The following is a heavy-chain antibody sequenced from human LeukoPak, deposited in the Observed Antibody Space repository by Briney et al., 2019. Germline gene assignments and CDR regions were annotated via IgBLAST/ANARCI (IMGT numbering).Heavy chain of an antibody. Sequence: GGSLRLSCAASGFPFSSYGMHWVRQAPGKGLEWVALISYDGSNEYYADSVRGRFTISRDNSKFTLYMQMNSLRAEDTAVYYCARVRAGYCTSTSCYTGMDVWGQGTTVTVSS. CDR3: ARVRAGYCTSTSCYTGMDV. CDR1: GFPFSSYG. V-gene: IGHV3-30*03. CDR2: ISYDGSNE. D-gene: IGHD2-2*01. J-gene: IGHJ6*02.